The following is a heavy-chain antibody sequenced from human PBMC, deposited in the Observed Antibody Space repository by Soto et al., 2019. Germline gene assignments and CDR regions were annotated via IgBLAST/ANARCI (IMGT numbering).Heavy chain of an antibody. CDR3: ARSISSILDY. V-gene: IGHV4-61*01. D-gene: IGHD3-9*01. CDR2: IYYSGST. CDR1: GGSVSSGSYY. J-gene: IGHJ4*02. Sequence: SETLSLTCTVSGGSVSSGSYYWSWIRQPPGKGLEWIGYIYYSGSTNYNPSLKSRVTISVDTSKNQFSLKLSSVTAADTAVYYCARSISSILDYWGQGTLVTVSS.